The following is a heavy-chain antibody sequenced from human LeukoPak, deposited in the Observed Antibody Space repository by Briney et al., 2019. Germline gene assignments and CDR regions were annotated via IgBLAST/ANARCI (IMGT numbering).Heavy chain of an antibody. Sequence: KPSETLSLTSTVSGGSISSSSYYWGWIRQPPGKGLEWIGSIYYSGSTYYNPSLKSRVTISVDTSKNQFSLKLSSVTAADTAVYYCASWYSSGWYFDYWGQGTLVTVSS. V-gene: IGHV4-39*01. CDR2: IYYSGST. D-gene: IGHD6-19*01. CDR1: GGSISSSSYY. CDR3: ASWYSSGWYFDY. J-gene: IGHJ4*02.